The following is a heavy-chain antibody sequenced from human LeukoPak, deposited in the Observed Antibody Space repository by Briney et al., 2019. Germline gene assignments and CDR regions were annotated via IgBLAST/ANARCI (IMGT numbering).Heavy chain of an antibody. Sequence: PSETLSLTCAVSGASISSSNYYWGWVRQSPGKGLEWIGNIYSSGNTYYNASLKSRVTMYIDTSKNQFSLKLSSVTAADTAVYSCARVSWPGRGSRFDPWGQGTLVTVSS. J-gene: IGHJ5*02. V-gene: IGHV4-39*07. CDR2: IYSSGNT. CDR1: GASISSSNYY. D-gene: IGHD3-16*01. CDR3: ARVSWPGRGSRFDP.